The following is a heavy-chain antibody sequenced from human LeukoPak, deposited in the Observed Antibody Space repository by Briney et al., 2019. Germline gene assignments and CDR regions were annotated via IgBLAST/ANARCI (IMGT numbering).Heavy chain of an antibody. V-gene: IGHV4-59*01. CDR1: GVSITNYY. CDR2: IYYSGST. D-gene: IGHD6-13*01. J-gene: IGHJ5*02. CDR3: VRGQQLFRFDP. Sequence: KPSETLSLTCAVSGVSITNYYWTWIRQPPGKGLEWIGYIYYSGSTNYNPSLKNRVTISLDTSKNQFSLKLSSVTAADTAVYYCVRGQQLFRFDPWGQGTLVTVSS.